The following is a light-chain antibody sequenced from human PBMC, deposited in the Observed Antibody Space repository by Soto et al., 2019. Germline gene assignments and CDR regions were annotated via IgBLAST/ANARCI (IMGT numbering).Light chain of an antibody. CDR1: QSVRSN. CDR2: GAS. V-gene: IGKV3-20*01. J-gene: IGKJ1*01. CDR3: QQYGSSPQT. Sequence: PGESATLSCRASQSVRSNLARYQQKPGQAPRLPIYGASSRATGIPDRFSGSGSGTDFTLTISRLEPEDFAVYYCQQYGSSPQTFGQGTKVDIK.